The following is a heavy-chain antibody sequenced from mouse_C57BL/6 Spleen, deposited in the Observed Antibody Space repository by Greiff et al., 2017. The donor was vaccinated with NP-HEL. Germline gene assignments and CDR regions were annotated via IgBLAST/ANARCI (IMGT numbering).Heavy chain of an antibody. D-gene: IGHD1-1*01. Sequence: LQESGAELVKAGASVKMSCKASGYTFTSYWMHWVKQRLGQGLEWFAETNPTNGRTYYNEKFKSKATLTVDKSSSTAYMLLSGTTFEDSAVYYCARIKKIVATYFDYWGQGTTLTVSS. CDR3: ARIKKIVATYFDY. V-gene: IGHV1S81*02. CDR1: GYTFTSYW. CDR2: TNPTNGRT. J-gene: IGHJ2*01.